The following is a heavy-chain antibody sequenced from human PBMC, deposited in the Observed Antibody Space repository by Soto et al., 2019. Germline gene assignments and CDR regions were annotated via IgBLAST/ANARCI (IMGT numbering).Heavy chain of an antibody. J-gene: IGHJ4*02. V-gene: IGHV3-9*01. CDR3: AKDIGGRYYFDY. Sequence: DVQLVESGGGLVQPGRSLRLSCAASGFTFDDYAMHWVRQAPGKGLEWVSGISWNSGSIGYADSVKGRFTISRDNAKNSLYLQMNSLRAEDTALYYCAKDIGGRYYFDYWGQGTLVTVSS. CDR2: ISWNSGSI. CDR1: GFTFDDYA.